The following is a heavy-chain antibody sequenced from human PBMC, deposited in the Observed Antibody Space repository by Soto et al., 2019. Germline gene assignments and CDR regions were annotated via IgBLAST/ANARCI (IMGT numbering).Heavy chain of an antibody. D-gene: IGHD3-10*01. CDR3: ARELRYYYGSGSPENWFDP. J-gene: IGHJ5*02. CDR1: GGSISSGGYY. Sequence: QVQLQESGPGLVKPSQTLSLTCTVSGGSISSGGYYWSWIRQHPGKGLEWIGYISYSGSTYYNPSLKSRVTKSVDTAKNQFSLKLSSVTAADTAVYYCARELRYYYGSGSPENWFDPWGQGTLVTVSS. CDR2: ISYSGST. V-gene: IGHV4-31*03.